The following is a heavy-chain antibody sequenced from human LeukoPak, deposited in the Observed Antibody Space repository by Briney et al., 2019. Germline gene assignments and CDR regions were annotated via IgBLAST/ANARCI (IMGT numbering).Heavy chain of an antibody. CDR2: ISSNGGST. D-gene: IGHD3-10*01. CDR1: GFTFSSYA. CDR3: ARGEAKMYYYGSGTFDY. J-gene: IGHJ4*02. V-gene: IGHV3-64*01. Sequence: GGSLSLSCAASGFTFSSYAMHWVRQAPGKGLEYVSAISSNGGSTYYANSVKGRFTISRDNSKNTLYLQMRSLRAEDMAVYYCARGEAKMYYYGSGTFDYWGQGTLVTVSS.